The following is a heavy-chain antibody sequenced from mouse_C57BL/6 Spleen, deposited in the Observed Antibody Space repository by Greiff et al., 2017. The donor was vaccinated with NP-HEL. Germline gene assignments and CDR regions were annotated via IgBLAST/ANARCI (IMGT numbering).Heavy chain of an antibody. Sequence: EVQLQQSGPELVKPGASVKISCKASGYTFTDYYMNWVKQSHGKSLEWIGDINPNNGGTSYIQKFKGKATLTVDKSSSTAYMELRSLTSEDSAVYYWARGPDYYGSSYRYFDVWGTGTTVTVSS. J-gene: IGHJ1*03. CDR2: INPNNGGT. V-gene: IGHV1-26*01. CDR3: ARGPDYYGSSYRYFDV. D-gene: IGHD1-1*01. CDR1: GYTFTDYY.